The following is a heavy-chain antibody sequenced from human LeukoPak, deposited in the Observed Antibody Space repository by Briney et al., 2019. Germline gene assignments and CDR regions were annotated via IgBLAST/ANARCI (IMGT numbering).Heavy chain of an antibody. Sequence: GGSLRLSCAASGFTFSTYWMSWVRQAPGKGLESVANIKQDGSQKYYVDSVKGRFTISRDNGKNSLYLQMNSLRAEDTAVYYCARLMTVPSFEYWGQGTLVTVSS. CDR1: GFTFSTYW. V-gene: IGHV3-7*03. D-gene: IGHD2-21*02. J-gene: IGHJ4*02. CDR2: IKQDGSQK. CDR3: ARLMTVPSFEY.